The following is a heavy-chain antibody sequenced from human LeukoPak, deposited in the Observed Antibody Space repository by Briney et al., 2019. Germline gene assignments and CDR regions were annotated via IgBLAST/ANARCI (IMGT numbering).Heavy chain of an antibody. CDR2: ISSSGGST. D-gene: IGHD6-19*01. CDR3: ASQWLVLGAFDY. J-gene: IGHJ4*02. CDR1: GFTFSRFA. Sequence: QPGGSLRLSCAASGFTFSRFAMSWVRQAPGKGLEWVSAISSSGGSTYYADSVKGRFTISRGNSKNTLYLQMNSLRAEDTAVYYCASQWLVLGAFDYWGQGTLVTVSS. V-gene: IGHV3-23*01.